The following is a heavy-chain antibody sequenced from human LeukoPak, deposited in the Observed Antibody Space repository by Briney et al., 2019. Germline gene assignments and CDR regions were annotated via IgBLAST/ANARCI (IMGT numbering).Heavy chain of an antibody. J-gene: IGHJ4*02. CDR2: ISYDGSNK. D-gene: IGHD6-19*01. CDR3: ARTVAGQLDH. CDR1: GFTFSSYA. Sequence: GGSLRLSCAASGFTFSSYAVHWVRQAPGRGLEWVAVISYDGSNKYYADSVTGRFTISRDNSKNTLYLQMNSLRAEDTAVYYCARTVAGQLDHWGQGTLVTVSS. V-gene: IGHV3-30*04.